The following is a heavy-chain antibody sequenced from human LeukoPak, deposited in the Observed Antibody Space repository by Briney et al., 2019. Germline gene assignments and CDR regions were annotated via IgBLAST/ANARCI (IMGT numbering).Heavy chain of an antibody. CDR1: GFTFKLYW. CDR2: INDDGSDT. V-gene: IGHV3-74*01. J-gene: IGHJ4*02. D-gene: IGHD3-10*01. Sequence: QAGGSLRLSCAASGFTFKLYWMHWVRQVPGKGPVWVARINDDGSDTVYADSVKGRFTISRDNYKNTLYLQMNSLRAEDTALYYCAKVYLARYYASAGLDYWGQGTLVTVSS. CDR3: AKVYLARYYASAGLDY.